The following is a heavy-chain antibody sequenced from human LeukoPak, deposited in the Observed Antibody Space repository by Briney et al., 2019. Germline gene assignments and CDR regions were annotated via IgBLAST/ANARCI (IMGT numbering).Heavy chain of an antibody. D-gene: IGHD3-22*01. CDR2: NYYSGST. J-gene: IGHJ4*02. CDR1: GGSISSYY. Sequence: SETLSLTCTVSGGSISSYYWSWIRQPPGKGLEGMGYNYYSGSTKYHPSLKSRVTIPVDTSKNQFYMKLSSVTAADTAIYYCARHYYDSSGYIRAFDYWGQGTLVTVSS. CDR3: ARHYYDSSGYIRAFDY. V-gene: IGHV4-59*01.